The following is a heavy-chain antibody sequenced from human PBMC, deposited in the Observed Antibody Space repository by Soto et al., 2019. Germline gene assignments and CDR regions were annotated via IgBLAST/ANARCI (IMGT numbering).Heavy chain of an antibody. J-gene: IGHJ4*02. CDR3: ERLTWGSFDY. V-gene: IGHV4-34*01. Sequence: XETLSLTCAVYGGSFSGYDWSWIRQPPGKGLEWIGEINHSGSTNYNPSLKSRVTISVDTSKNQFSLKLSSVTAADTAVYYCERLTWGSFDYWGQGTLVTVSS. CDR2: INHSGST. D-gene: IGHD3-16*01. CDR1: GGSFSGYD.